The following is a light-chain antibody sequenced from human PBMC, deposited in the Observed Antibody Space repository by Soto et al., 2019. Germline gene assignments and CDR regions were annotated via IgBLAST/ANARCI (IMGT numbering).Light chain of an antibody. V-gene: IGKV1-39*01. CDR3: QQSYRNPRT. CDR2: SAS. Sequence: DIQMTQSPSFLSASAGDRVTIFCRASQSISNFLHWYQQKPGKAPKLLIYSASKLESGVPPRFGGRGSGTDFTLTISSLQPEDFATYYCQQSYRNPRTFGLGTRVEIK. CDR1: QSISNF. J-gene: IGKJ1*01.